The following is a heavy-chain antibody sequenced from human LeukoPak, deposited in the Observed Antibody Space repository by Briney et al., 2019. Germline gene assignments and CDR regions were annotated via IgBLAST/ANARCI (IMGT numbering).Heavy chain of an antibody. CDR2: ISPSGGST. CDR1: GGTFSSYV. J-gene: IGHJ5*02. V-gene: IGHV1-46*01. Sequence: ASVKVSCKASGGTFSSYVINWVRQAPGQGPEWMGVISPSGGSTTYARKFQGRVTLTRDMSTSTDYLELSSLRSEDTAVYYCARDNSVRDEAWWFNPWGQGTLVTVSS. D-gene: IGHD5-24*01. CDR3: ARDNSVRDEAWWFNP.